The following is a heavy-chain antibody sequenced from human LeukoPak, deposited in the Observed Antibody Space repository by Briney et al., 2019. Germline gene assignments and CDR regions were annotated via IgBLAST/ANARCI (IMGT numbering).Heavy chain of an antibody. CDR3: ARHGPRRDGYNYDY. CDR2: IYYTGSTNY. Sequence: PSETLSLTCTVSGGSIRSYYWNWIRQPPGKGLECIGYIYYTGSTNYNYNPSLKSRVTISVDTSKNQFSLKLSSVTAADTAVYYCARHGPRRDGYNYDYWGQGTLVTVSS. D-gene: IGHD5-24*01. J-gene: IGHJ4*02. CDR1: GGSIRSYY. V-gene: IGHV4-59*08.